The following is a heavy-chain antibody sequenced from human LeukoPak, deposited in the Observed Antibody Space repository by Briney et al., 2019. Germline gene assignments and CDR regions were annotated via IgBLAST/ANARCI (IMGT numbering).Heavy chain of an antibody. J-gene: IGHJ2*01. V-gene: IGHV4-59*08. CDR3: ARREVGAYWYFDL. D-gene: IGHD1-26*01. CDR2: IYYSGST. CDR1: GGSIRSDY. Sequence: SETLSLTCTVSGGSIRSDYWNWIRQPPGKGLEWIGSIYYSGSTYYNPSLMSRVTISVDTSKNQFSLKPTSVTAADTAVYYCARREVGAYWYFDLWGRGTLVTVSS.